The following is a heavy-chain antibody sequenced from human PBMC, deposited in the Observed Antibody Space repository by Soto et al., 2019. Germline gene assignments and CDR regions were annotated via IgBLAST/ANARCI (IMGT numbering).Heavy chain of an antibody. D-gene: IGHD3-3*01. CDR2: ITWNSGSI. CDR3: ARGERFLEWLLNF. CDR1: GFTFDDYA. V-gene: IGHV3-9*01. Sequence: LRLSCAASGFTFDDYAMHWVRQAPGEGLEWVSSITWNSGSIGYADSVKGRFTISRDNAKNSLYLQMSSLRAEDTALYYCARGERFLEWLLNFWGQGTLVTVSS. J-gene: IGHJ1*01.